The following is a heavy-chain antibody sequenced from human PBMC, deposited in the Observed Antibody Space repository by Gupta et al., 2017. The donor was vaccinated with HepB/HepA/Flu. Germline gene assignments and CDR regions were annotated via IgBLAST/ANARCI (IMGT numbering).Heavy chain of an antibody. Sequence: EVQLVESGGGLVQPGGSLRLSCADSGFTFSGQSMNWVRQAPGKGLEWVSYIISSGNTVYYADSVKGRFTISRDNAKNSLYLQMNSLRDEDTAVYYCARGRPYYMDVWGKGTTVTVSS. CDR3: ARGRPYYMDV. V-gene: IGHV3-48*02. CDR1: GFTFSGQS. CDR2: IISSGNTV. J-gene: IGHJ6*03.